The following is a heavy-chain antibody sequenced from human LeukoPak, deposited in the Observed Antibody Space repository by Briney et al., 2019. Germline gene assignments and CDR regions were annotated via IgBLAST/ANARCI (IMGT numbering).Heavy chain of an antibody. V-gene: IGHV4-39*01. CDR3: ARRGMAVAGAGNYYFDY. D-gene: IGHD6-19*01. CDR1: GGSISSSNYY. CDR2: IHYSGST. Sequence: SETLSLTCSVSGGSISSSNYYWGWIRQPPGKGLEWIGSIHYSGSTFYNPSLESRVTISVDTSKNQFSLKLTSVTASDSVVYYCARRGMAVAGAGNYYFDYWGQGALVTVSS. J-gene: IGHJ4*02.